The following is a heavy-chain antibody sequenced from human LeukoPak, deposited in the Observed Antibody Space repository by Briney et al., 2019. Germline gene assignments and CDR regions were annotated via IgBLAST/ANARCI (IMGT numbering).Heavy chain of an antibody. CDR2: IYPGDSDT. V-gene: IGHV5-51*01. CDR1: GYSFTNYW. CDR3: ARHVVRGVGASSRYYYMDV. J-gene: IGHJ6*03. Sequence: GESLKISCKGSGYSFTNYWIVWVRQMPGRGLEWMGIIYPGDSDTRYSPSFQGQVTISADKSISTAYLQWSSLKASDTAMYYCARHVVRGVGASSRYYYMDVWGKGTTVTISS. D-gene: IGHD1-26*01.